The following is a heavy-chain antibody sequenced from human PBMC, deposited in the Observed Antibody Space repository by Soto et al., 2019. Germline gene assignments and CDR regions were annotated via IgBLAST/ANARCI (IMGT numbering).Heavy chain of an antibody. V-gene: IGHV1-18*01. J-gene: IGHJ6*01. CDR3: ARDTGYGDYEAFVDA. Sequence: QVQLVQSGAEVKKPGASVKVSCKASGYTFTSYGISWVRQAPGQGLEWMGWVSAYNGNTNYAQKLQGRVTMTTDTSTSTASMEMRSLRSNDTAVYYCARDTGYGDYEAFVDAWGQGTPVTVSS. D-gene: IGHD4-17*01. CDR2: VSAYNGNT. CDR1: GYTFTSYG.